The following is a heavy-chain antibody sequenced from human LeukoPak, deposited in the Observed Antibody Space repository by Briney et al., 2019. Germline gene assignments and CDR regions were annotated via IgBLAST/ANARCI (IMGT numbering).Heavy chain of an antibody. J-gene: IGHJ6*02. CDR1: GGSISSSSYY. CDR2: IYYSGST. D-gene: IGHD6-19*01. Sequence: NSSETLSLTCTVSGGSISSSSYYWGWIRQPPGKGLEWIGSIYYSGSTYYNPSLKSRVTISVDTSKNQFSLKLSSVTAADTAVYYCARVHGIAVAGTTLAYYYGMDVWGQGTTVTVSS. CDR3: ARVHGIAVAGTTLAYYYGMDV. V-gene: IGHV4-39*07.